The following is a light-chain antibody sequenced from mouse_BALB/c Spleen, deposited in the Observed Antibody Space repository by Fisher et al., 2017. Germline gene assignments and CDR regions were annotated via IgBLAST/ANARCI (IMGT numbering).Light chain of an antibody. J-gene: IGKJ2*01. CDR2: GIS. CDR1: SSVSY. CDR3: FQGSGYPLT. V-gene: IGKV4-63*01. Sequence: DIVITQTPAIIAASPGEKVTITCSASSSVSYMNWYQQKPGSSPKIWIYGISNLASGVPGRFSGSGSGNSYSLTISSMEAEDVATYYCFQGSGYPLTFGGGTKLEIK.